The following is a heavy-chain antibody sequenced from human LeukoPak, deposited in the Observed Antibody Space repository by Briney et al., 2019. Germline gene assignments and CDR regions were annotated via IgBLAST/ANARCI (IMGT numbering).Heavy chain of an antibody. Sequence: PSETLSLTCTVSGVSISSSSYYWGWLRQPPGKGLEWIGSIYYSGSTYYNPSLKSRVTISVDTSKNQVSLILSSVTAADTAVYYCAREEAAAGLFDYWGQGTLVTVSS. J-gene: IGHJ4*02. CDR2: IYYSGST. V-gene: IGHV4-39*07. CDR1: GVSISSSSYY. D-gene: IGHD6-13*01. CDR3: AREEAAAGLFDY.